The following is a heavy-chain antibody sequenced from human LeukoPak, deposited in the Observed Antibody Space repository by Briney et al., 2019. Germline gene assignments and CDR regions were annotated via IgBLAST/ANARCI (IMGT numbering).Heavy chain of an antibody. D-gene: IGHD2-15*01. V-gene: IGHV1-69*13. CDR2: IIPIFGTA. Sequence: SVKVSCKASGGTFSSYAISWVRQAPGQGLEWMGGIIPIFGTANYAQKFQGRVTITADESTSTAYMELSSLRSEDTAVYYCASFGYCSGGSCSGVFDPWGQGTLVTVSS. J-gene: IGHJ5*02. CDR3: ASFGYCSGGSCSGVFDP. CDR1: GGTFSSYA.